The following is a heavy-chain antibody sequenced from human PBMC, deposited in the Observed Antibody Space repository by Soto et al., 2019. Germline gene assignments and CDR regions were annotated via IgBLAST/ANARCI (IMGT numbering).Heavy chain of an antibody. CDR2: INVYNCNT. CDR3: ASSSFHQYDYVWGSYRLDAFDI. J-gene: IGHJ3*02. Sequence: ASVKVSCKASGYSFTSYAIHWMRQAPGQRLEWMGWINVYNCNTNYAQKLQGRVTMTTATSTSTAYMDLRSLRSDDTAVYYCASSSFHQYDYVWGSYRLDAFDIWGQGTMVTVSS. CDR1: GYSFTSYA. V-gene: IGHV1-18*01. D-gene: IGHD3-16*02.